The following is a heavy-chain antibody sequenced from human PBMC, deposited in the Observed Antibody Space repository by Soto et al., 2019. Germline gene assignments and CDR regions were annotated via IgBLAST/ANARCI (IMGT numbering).Heavy chain of an antibody. CDR2: ISSSSSTI. Sequence: PGGSLRLACAASGFTFSSYSMNWVRQAPGKGLEWVSYISSSSSTIYYADSVKGRFTISRDNAKNSLYLQMNSLRDEDTAVYYCARNYGDSPYYYYGMDVWGQGTTVTVSS. V-gene: IGHV3-48*02. CDR3: ARNYGDSPYYYYGMDV. J-gene: IGHJ6*02. CDR1: GFTFSSYS. D-gene: IGHD4-17*01.